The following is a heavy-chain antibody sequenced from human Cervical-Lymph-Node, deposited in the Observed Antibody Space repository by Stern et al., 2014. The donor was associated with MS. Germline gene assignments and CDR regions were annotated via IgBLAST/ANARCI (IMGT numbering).Heavy chain of an antibody. J-gene: IGHJ5*02. Sequence: VHLVESGPGLLRPSETLSLTCNVSGASITSHFWSWIRQPPGKGLEWIGYIYYRGTTNYNASLKGRVAISINTSKTQFSLRLSSVTAADTAVYYCARATDLWGQGILVTVSS. CDR2: IYYRGTT. V-gene: IGHV4-59*11. CDR1: GASITSHF. CDR3: ARATDL.